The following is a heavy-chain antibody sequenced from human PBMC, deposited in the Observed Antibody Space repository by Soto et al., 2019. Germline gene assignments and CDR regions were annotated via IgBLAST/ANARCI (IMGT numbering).Heavy chain of an antibody. V-gene: IGHV3-23*01. Sequence: PGGSLRLACAASGFTFSSYAMSWVRQAPGRGLEWVSAISGSGESTFYGDSVKGRFTVSRDNSKNTLYLQMNSLGVEDTAEYYCAKGGGSCCFDCWGQGTLVTVS. CDR3: AKGGGSCCFDC. J-gene: IGHJ4*02. CDR1: GFTFSSYA. CDR2: ISGSGEST. D-gene: IGHD2-15*01.